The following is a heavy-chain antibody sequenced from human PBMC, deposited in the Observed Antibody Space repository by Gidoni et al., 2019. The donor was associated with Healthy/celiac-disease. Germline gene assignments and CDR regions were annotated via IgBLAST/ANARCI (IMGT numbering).Heavy chain of an antibody. CDR3: ARGGLNDYGAEDAVIRGLDNWFDP. CDR2: IIPIFGTA. V-gene: IGHV1-69*01. Sequence: QVQLVQSGAEVKKPGSSVKVSCKASGGTFSSYAISWVRQAPGQGLEWMGGIIPIFGTANYAQKVQGRVTITADESTSTAYMELSSLRSEDTAVYYCARGGLNDYGAEDAVIRGLDNWFDPWGQGTLVTVSS. J-gene: IGHJ5*02. CDR1: GGTFSSYA. D-gene: IGHD4-17*01.